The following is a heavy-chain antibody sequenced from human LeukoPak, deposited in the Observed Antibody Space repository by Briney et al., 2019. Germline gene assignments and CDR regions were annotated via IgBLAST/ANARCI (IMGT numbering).Heavy chain of an antibody. CDR1: IMSINDYY. Sequence: SQTLSLTCGLFIMSINDYYCRWIRQSPGKRRWWIGEISHTEGTTYNPSLESRVTLSHGTSEKPISLKFRFVTGADTAVYYCARIRCGHSGSLCYNLWGLGTLVTVSS. CDR2: ISHTEGT. J-gene: IGHJ4*02. CDR3: ARIRCGHSGSLCYNL. D-gene: IGHD2-21*01. V-gene: IGHV4-34*01.